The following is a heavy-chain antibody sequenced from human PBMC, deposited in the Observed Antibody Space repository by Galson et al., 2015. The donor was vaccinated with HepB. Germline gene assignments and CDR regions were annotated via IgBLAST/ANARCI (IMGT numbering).Heavy chain of an antibody. D-gene: IGHD3-3*01. Sequence: SLRLSCAASGFTLSNAWMSWVRQAPGKGLEWVGRIKSKTDGGTTDYAAPVKGRFTISRDDSKNTLYLQMNSLKTEDTAVYYCTTDRTSSTIFGIYYYGMDVWGQGTTVTVSS. CDR3: TTDRTSSTIFGIYYYGMDV. CDR1: GFTLSNAW. CDR2: IKSKTDGGTT. J-gene: IGHJ6*02. V-gene: IGHV3-15*01.